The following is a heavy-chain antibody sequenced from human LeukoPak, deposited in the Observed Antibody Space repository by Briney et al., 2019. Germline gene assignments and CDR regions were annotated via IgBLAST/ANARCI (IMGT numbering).Heavy chain of an antibody. CDR1: GGSISSYY. D-gene: IGHD2-15*01. J-gene: IGHJ4*02. CDR2: IYYSGST. CDR3: ARDGKKGGYCSGGSCYALNYFDY. V-gene: IGHV4-59*12. Sequence: SETLSLTCTVSGGSISSYYWSWIRQPPGKGLEWIGYIYYSGSTYYNPSLKSRVTISVDTSKNQFSLKLSSVTAADTAVYYCARDGKKGGYCSGGSCYALNYFDYWGQGTLVTVSS.